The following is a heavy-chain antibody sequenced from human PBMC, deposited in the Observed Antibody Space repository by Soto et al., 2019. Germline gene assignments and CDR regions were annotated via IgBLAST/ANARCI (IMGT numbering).Heavy chain of an antibody. CDR3: GILDMITFGGVIGPNDAFDS. CDR2: IYYGGST. D-gene: IGHD3-16*02. Sequence: SQPLSLTCTVSGDSISTDYWSWIRQYPGKGLEWIGFIYYGGSTNYNPSLKSRVTISVDTPKNQFSLRLTSVTAADTAVYYCGILDMITFGGVIGPNDAFDSWGQGKMVTVSS. J-gene: IGHJ3*02. CDR1: GDSISTDY. V-gene: IGHV4-59*08.